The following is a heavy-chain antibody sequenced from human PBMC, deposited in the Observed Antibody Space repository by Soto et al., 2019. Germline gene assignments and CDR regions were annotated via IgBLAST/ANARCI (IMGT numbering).Heavy chain of an antibody. D-gene: IGHD2-15*01. J-gene: IGHJ4*02. Sequence: DVQLLESGGGLVQPAGSVRLSCAASGFTFSSYAMGWVRQGPGKGLEWVAVVSIGGSTHYADSVRGRFTISRDNSNNTLSLQMNSLTAEDTAVYFCAKRRGAGGHFDYWGQGALVTVSS. CDR1: GFTFSSYA. CDR3: AKRRGAGGHFDY. CDR2: VSIGGST. V-gene: IGHV3-23*01.